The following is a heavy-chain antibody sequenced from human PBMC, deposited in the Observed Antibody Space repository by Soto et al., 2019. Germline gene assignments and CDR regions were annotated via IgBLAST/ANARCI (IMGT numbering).Heavy chain of an antibody. Sequence: QLQLQESGSGLLKPSQTLSLTCDVSGGSISSCDYSWCRIRQPPGKGLEWIAYIYHSGNTYYNPSLKSRVTISVDRSKNQFSLKLSSVTAADTAVYYCARVPDYWGQGTLVTVSS. CDR1: GGSISSCDYS. J-gene: IGHJ4*02. V-gene: IGHV4-30-2*01. CDR3: ARVPDY. CDR2: IYHSGNT.